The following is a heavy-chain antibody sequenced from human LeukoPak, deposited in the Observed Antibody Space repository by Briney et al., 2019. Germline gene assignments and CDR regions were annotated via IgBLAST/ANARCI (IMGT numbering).Heavy chain of an antibody. Sequence: PSETLSLTCTVSGGSISSYYWSWIRQPPGKGLEWIGYIYYSGSTNYNPSLKSRVTISVDTSKNQFSLKLSSVTAADTAVYYCARGSKYSSSWYFDYWGQETLVTVSS. CDR2: IYYSGST. J-gene: IGHJ4*02. CDR1: GGSISSYY. CDR3: ARGSKYSSSWYFDY. V-gene: IGHV4-59*01. D-gene: IGHD6-13*01.